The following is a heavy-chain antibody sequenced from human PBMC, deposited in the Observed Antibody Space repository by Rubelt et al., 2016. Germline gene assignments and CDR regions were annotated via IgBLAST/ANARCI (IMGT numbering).Heavy chain of an antibody. CDR3: ARHGYSSVTFPFDY. V-gene: IGHV5-10-1*01. CDR1: GYRFTSYC. D-gene: IGHD4-17*01. J-gene: IGHJ4*02. Sequence: EVQLVQYGAEVKQPGESLRISCQGSGYRFTSYCISWVRKMPGKGLEWMGRMDPSDADTDYSPSFEGNVHISADKSTSTAYLQLSSLKASDTAMYYCARHGYSSVTFPFDYWGQGSLVTVSS. CDR2: MDPSDADT.